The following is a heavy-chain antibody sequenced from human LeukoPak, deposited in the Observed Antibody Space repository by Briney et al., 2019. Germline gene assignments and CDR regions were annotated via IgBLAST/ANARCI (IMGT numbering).Heavy chain of an antibody. J-gene: IGHJ5*02. V-gene: IGHV1-46*01. CDR2: IKPSGGST. CDR1: GYTFTSYD. CDR3: ARANYGQSFRWFDP. D-gene: IGHD4-17*01. Sequence: ASLKVSCKASGYTFTSYDMHWVRQAPGQGLEWMGIIKPSGGSTSYAQKFQGRVTMTRDTSTSTVYMELSNLRSEDTAVYYCARANYGQSFRWFDPWGQGTLVTVSS.